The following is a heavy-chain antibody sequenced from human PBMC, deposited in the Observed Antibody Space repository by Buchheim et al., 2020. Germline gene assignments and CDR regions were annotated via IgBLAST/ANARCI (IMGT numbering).Heavy chain of an antibody. J-gene: IGHJ4*02. CDR1: GFTLSSYA. Sequence: QVQLVESGGGVVQPGRSLRLSCAASGFTLSSYAMHWVRQAPGKGLEWVGLISYDGMKEYYADSVKGRFTISRDNSKNMLYLRMNSVRGEETGVYYFAQDHFSHRLRGLLDFWGQGTL. CDR2: ISYDGMKE. CDR3: AQDHFSHRLRGLLDF. V-gene: IGHV3-30*04. D-gene: IGHD2-21*02.